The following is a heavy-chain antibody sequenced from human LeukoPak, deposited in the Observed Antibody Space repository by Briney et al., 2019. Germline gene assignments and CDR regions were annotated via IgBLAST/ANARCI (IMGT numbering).Heavy chain of an antibody. CDR2: IMPLFGTA. CDR1: GSTFNNSA. V-gene: IGHV1-69*05. Sequence: ASVKVSCKTSGSTFNNSAISWVRQAPGQGLEWLGGIMPLFGTAGYAQKFQGRVTITKDESTRTVYLELTSLTSDDTAVYYCARDVHGDYGSGWFDPWGQGTLVSVSS. J-gene: IGHJ5*02. CDR3: ARDVHGDYGSGWFDP. D-gene: IGHD4-17*01.